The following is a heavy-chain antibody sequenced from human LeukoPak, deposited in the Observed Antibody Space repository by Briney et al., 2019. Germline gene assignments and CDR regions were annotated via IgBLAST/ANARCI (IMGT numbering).Heavy chain of an antibody. Sequence: PGGSLRLSCAASGFTLSNYWMLWVRQVPGKGLVWVSSINGHGNTTKYADSVRGRFTISRDNAKNTLFLQMYSLRADDTAVYFCSRGREYISNWNPFDFWGHGTLVTVSS. CDR2: INGHGNTT. V-gene: IGHV3-74*01. CDR3: SRGREYISNWNPFDF. J-gene: IGHJ4*01. D-gene: IGHD6-13*01. CDR1: GFTLSNYW.